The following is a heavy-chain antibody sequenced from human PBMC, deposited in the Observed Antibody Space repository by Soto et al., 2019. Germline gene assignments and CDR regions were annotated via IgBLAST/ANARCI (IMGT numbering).Heavy chain of an antibody. J-gene: IGHJ4*02. D-gene: IGHD3-22*01. CDR1: GDSISSSSFY. CDR3: ARPLLDTSGWCYFDT. Sequence: QLHLQESGPGLVKPSETLSLTCSVSGDSISSSSFYWDWIRQTPGKGLEYIGNIYYNGRTNYNPSFKSRVTISQDTPKNQFSLTLSSVTAADAAVYFCARPLLDTSGWCYFDTWGQGILVTVSS. V-gene: IGHV4-39*01. CDR2: IYYNGRT.